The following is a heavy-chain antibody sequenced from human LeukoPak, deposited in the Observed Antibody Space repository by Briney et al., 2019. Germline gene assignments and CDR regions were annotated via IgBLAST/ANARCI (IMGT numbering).Heavy chain of an antibody. D-gene: IGHD3-3*01. CDR2: IHPSGTT. CDR1: GGAFSHKY. V-gene: IGHV4-34*01. Sequence: PSETPSLTRTVYGGAFSHKYWHLIRPPPRKGLEWICEIHPSGTTTYNPSLESRVSISVDTPNNQFSLRVTSVTAADTAIYYCARGVDSAKVGYWGRGTLVTVSS. CDR3: ARGVDSAKVGY. J-gene: IGHJ4*02.